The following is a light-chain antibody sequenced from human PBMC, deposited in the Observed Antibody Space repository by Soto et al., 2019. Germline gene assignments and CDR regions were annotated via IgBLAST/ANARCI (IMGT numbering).Light chain of an antibody. J-gene: IGKJ2*01. V-gene: IGKV3-15*01. CDR3: QQYNNWPRI. CDR1: QSVISN. Sequence: EIVMTQSPATLSVSPGERATLSCRASQSVISNLACYQQKPGQAPRLLIYGASTRATGIPARFSGSGSGTEFTLTISSLQSEDFAVYYCQQYNNWPRIFGQGTKLEIK. CDR2: GAS.